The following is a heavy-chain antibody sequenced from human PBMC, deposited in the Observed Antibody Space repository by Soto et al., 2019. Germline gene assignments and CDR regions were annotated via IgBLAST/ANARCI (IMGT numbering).Heavy chain of an antibody. Sequence: VQLVESGGGLVQPERSLRLSCAASGFIFSNYGMHWVRQAPGKGLEWVAVVSSAGSTKYYADSVKGRFTISRDNSKNTVFLQMNSLRAEDTAVYYCAKDLGYSYGGFFDYWGQGTLVTVSS. D-gene: IGHD5-18*01. CDR2: VSSAGSTK. V-gene: IGHV3-30*18. J-gene: IGHJ4*02. CDR1: GFIFSNYG. CDR3: AKDLGYSYGGFFDY.